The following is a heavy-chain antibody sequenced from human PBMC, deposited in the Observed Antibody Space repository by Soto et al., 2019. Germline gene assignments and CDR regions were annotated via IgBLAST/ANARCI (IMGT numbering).Heavy chain of an antibody. CDR3: ASYGKYYYGMDV. CDR2: MNPNSGNT. D-gene: IGHD3-10*01. CDR1: GYPFTSYD. V-gene: IGHV1-8*01. J-gene: IGHJ6*02. Sequence: APVKFSCKASGYPFTSYDINWVRQATGQGLEWMGWMNPNSGNTGYAQKFQGRVTMTRNTSISTAYMELSSLRSEDTAVYYCASYGKYYYGMDVWGQGTTVTVSS.